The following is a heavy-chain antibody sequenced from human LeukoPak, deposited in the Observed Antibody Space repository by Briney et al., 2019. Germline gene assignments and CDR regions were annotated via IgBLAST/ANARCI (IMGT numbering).Heavy chain of an antibody. J-gene: IGHJ4*02. CDR2: ISGNGGST. D-gene: IGHD5-24*01. V-gene: IGHV3-64*01. Sequence: GGSLRLSCAASGFTFNKYDMHWVRQAPGKGLEYVSAISGNGGSTYYANSVKGRFTISRDNSKNTMYLQMGSLRAEDTAVYYCARETEMANLDYWGQGTLVTVSS. CDR3: ARETEMANLDY. CDR1: GFTFNKYD.